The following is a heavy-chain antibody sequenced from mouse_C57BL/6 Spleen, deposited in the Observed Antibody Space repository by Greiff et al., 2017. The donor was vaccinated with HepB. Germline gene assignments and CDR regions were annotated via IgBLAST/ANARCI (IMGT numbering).Heavy chain of an antibody. CDR1: GYTFTSYW. D-gene: IGHD2-3*01. Sequence: QVQLQQPGAELVKPGASVKMSCKASGYTFTSYWITWVKQRPGQGLEWIGDIYPGSGSTNYNEKFKSKATLTVDTSSSTAYMQLSSLTSEDSAVYYCARRGMVTTWGYFDVWGTGTTVTVSS. V-gene: IGHV1-55*01. CDR3: ARRGMVTTWGYFDV. CDR2: IYPGSGST. J-gene: IGHJ1*03.